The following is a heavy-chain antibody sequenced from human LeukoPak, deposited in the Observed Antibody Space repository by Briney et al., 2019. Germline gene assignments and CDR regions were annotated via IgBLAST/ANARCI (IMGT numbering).Heavy chain of an antibody. D-gene: IGHD6-6*01. CDR2: INHSGSA. CDR1: GGSFSGYY. Sequence: SETLSLTCAVSGGSFSGYYWTWIRQPPGKGLEWIGEINHSGSANYNPSLKSRVTISLDTSKNQFSLKLSSVTAADTAVYYCARVSGVLHAFDIWGQGTMVTVSS. J-gene: IGHJ3*02. V-gene: IGHV4-34*01. CDR3: ARVSGVLHAFDI.